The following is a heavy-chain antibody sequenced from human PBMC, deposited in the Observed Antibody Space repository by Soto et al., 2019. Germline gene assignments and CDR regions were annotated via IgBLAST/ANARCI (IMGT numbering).Heavy chain of an antibody. Sequence: GESRKISCKGSGYSFTSYWISWVRQMPGKGLEWMGRIDPSDSYTNYSPSFQGHVTISADKSISTAYLQWSSLKASDTAMYYCARRGSQLDWGYSSDYPGPAPLVTVSS. D-gene: IGHD2-2*01. CDR3: ARRGSQLDWGYSSDY. CDR2: IDPSDSYT. V-gene: IGHV5-10-1*01. CDR1: GYSFTSYW. J-gene: IGHJ4*02.